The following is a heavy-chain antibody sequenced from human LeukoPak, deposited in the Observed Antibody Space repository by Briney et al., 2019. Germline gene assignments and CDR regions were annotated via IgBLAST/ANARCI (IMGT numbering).Heavy chain of an antibody. CDR1: GGSISSSSYY. CDR3: AAVSYYFDY. J-gene: IGHJ4*02. V-gene: IGHV4-39*01. CDR2: IYYSGST. Sequence: KPSETLSLACTVSGGSISSSSYYWGWIRQPPGKGLEWIGSIYYSGSTYYNPSLKSRVTISVDTSKNQFSLKLSSVTAADTAVYYCAAVSYYFDYWGQGTLVTVSS. D-gene: IGHD6-6*01.